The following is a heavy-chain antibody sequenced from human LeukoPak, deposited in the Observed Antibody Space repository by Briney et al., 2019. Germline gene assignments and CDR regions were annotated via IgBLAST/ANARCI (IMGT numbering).Heavy chain of an antibody. J-gene: IGHJ3*02. CDR1: GGSISSYY. CDR3: ARRKDYGDSDAFDI. V-gene: IGHV4-59*08. CDR2: IYYSGST. D-gene: IGHD4-17*01. Sequence: SETLSLTCTVSGGSISSYYWSWIRQPRGKGLEWIGYIYYSGSTNYNPSLKSRVTISVDTSKNQFSLKLSSVTAADTAVYYCARRKDYGDSDAFDIWGQGTMVTVSS.